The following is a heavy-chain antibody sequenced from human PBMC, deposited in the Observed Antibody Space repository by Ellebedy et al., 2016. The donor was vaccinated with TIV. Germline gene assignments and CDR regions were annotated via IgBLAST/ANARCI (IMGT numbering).Heavy chain of an antibody. CDR3: AGGISVAGTSLGF. CDR1: GFTFSSYG. Sequence: GESLKISCAASGFTFSSYGMHWVRQAPGKGLEWVANIKQDGSEKYYVDSVKGRFTISRDNAKNSLYLQMNSLRAEDTAVYYCAGGISVAGTSLGFWGQGTPVTVSS. J-gene: IGHJ4*02. D-gene: IGHD6-19*01. V-gene: IGHV3-7*03. CDR2: IKQDGSEK.